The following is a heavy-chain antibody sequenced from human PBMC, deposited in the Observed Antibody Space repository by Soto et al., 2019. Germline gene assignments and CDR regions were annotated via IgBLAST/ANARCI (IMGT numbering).Heavy chain of an antibody. Sequence: PSETLSLTCTVSGTSISSYYWSWIRQPPGKGLEWCANIHYSGTTNYNPSLASRVTLSVDTSKNQFSLKMTSVTAADRAMYFCARYNSYAIDYWGRGTLVTVSS. D-gene: IGHD2-8*01. CDR2: IHYSGTT. J-gene: IGHJ4*02. V-gene: IGHV4-59*01. CDR3: ARYNSYAIDY. CDR1: GTSISSYY.